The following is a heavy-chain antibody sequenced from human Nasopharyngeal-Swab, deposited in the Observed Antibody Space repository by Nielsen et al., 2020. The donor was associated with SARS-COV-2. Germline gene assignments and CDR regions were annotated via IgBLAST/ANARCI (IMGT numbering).Heavy chain of an antibody. D-gene: IGHD4-11*01. CDR1: GFTFSDYY. CDR3: ARVHYSNVQYYFDY. J-gene: IGHJ4*02. CDR2: ISSSSSYT. V-gene: IGHV3-11*06. Sequence: GGSLRLSCAASGFTFSDYYMSWIRQAPGKGLEWVSYISSSSSYTNYAASVKGRFTISRDNAKNSLYLQMNSLRAEDTAVYYCARVHYSNVQYYFDYWGQGTLVTVSS.